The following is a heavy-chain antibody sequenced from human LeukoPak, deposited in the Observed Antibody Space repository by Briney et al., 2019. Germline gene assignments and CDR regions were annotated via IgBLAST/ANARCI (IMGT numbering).Heavy chain of an antibody. CDR2: IGGGGPTT. V-gene: IGHV3-23*01. Sequence: GGSLRPSCAASGFTFSTNAMNWVRQAPAKGLEWVSTIGGGGPTTDYADSVKDRFTISRDNSKNTLYLQMNSLRAEDTAVYFCARGFLGGTDQYFDSWGQGTLVTVSS. D-gene: IGHD6-19*01. CDR3: ARGFLGGTDQYFDS. CDR1: GFTFSTNA. J-gene: IGHJ4*02.